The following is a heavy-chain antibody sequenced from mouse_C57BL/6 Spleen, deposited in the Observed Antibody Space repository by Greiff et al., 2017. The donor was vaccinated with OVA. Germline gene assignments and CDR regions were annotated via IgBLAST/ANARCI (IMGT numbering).Heavy chain of an antibody. CDR2: IDPSDSYT. J-gene: IGHJ2*01. V-gene: IGHV1-50*01. CDR3: ARWTGDYFDY. CDR1: GYTFTSYW. Sequence: QVQLKQPGAELVKPGASVKLSCKASGYTFTSYWMQWVKQRPGQGLEWIGEIDPSDSYTNYNQKFKGKATLTVDTSSSTAYMQLSSLTSEDSAVYYCARWTGDYFDYWGQGTTLTVSS.